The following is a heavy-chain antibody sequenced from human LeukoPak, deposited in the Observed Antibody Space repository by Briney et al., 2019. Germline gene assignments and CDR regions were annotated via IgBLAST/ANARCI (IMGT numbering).Heavy chain of an antibody. J-gene: IGHJ4*02. D-gene: IGHD3-10*01. Sequence: PGGSLRLSCAASGFTFSDYSMHWVRQAPGKGLNWVAFIRYDGNNKYYADSVKGRFTISRDNSKNMLYLEMNSLSTEDTAVYYCANRGGRVRGVITADFDYWGQGTLVTVSS. CDR2: IRYDGNNK. V-gene: IGHV3-30*02. CDR3: ANRGGRVRGVITADFDY. CDR1: GFTFSDYS.